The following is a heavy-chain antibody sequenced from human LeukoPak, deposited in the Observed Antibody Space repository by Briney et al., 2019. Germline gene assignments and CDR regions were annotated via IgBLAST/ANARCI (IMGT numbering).Heavy chain of an antibody. CDR2: ISYDGSNK. Sequence: PGGSLRLSCAASGFTFSSYAMHGVRQAPGKGLEWVAVISYDGSNKYYADSVKGRFTISRDNSKNTLYLQMNSLRAEDTAVYYCARDTAGTIDYWGQGTLVTVSS. J-gene: IGHJ4*02. V-gene: IGHV3-30-3*01. CDR3: ARDTAGTIDY. D-gene: IGHD6-13*01. CDR1: GFTFSSYA.